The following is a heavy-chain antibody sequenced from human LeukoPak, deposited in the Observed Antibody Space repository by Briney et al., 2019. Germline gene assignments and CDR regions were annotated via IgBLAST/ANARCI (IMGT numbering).Heavy chain of an antibody. CDR2: ISWDGGST. D-gene: IGHD6-13*01. CDR3: AKAGYSSSWYWYFDL. V-gene: IGHV3-43*01. J-gene: IGHJ2*01. Sequence: GGSLRLSCAASGFTFDDYAMHWVRQAPGKGLEWVSLISWDGGSTYYADSVKGRFTISRDNSKNSLYLQMNSLRTEDTALYYCAKAGYSSSWYWYFDLWGRGTLVTVSS. CDR1: GFTFDDYA.